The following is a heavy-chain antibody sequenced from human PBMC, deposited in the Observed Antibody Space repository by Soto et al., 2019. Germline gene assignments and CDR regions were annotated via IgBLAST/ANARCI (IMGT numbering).Heavy chain of an antibody. D-gene: IGHD3-3*01. CDR1: GFTFSSYW. CDR3: ARDRFPNRITIFGVVMIDAFDI. V-gene: IGHV3-7*01. CDR2: IKQDGSEK. J-gene: IGHJ3*02. Sequence: GGSLRLSCAASGFTFSSYWMSWVRQAPGKGLEWVANIKQDGSEKYYVDSVKGRFTISRDNAKNSLYLQMNSLRAEDTAVYYCARDRFPNRITIFGVVMIDAFDIWGQGTMVTVSS.